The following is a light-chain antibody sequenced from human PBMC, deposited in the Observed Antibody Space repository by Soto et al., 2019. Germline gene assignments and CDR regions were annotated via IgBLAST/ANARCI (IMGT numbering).Light chain of an antibody. CDR3: QTWVSGTVV. Sequence: QLVLTQSPSASASLGASVKLTCSLSSGHSSYAIAWHQQQPEKGPRYLMKLNSDGSHSKGDGIPDRFSGSSSGAERYLTISSLQSEDEADYYRQTWVSGTVVFGGGTKLTVL. CDR2: LNSDGSH. V-gene: IGLV4-69*01. CDR1: SGHSSYA. J-gene: IGLJ2*01.